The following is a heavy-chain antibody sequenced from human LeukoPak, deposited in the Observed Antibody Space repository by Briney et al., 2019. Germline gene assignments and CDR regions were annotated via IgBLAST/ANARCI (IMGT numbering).Heavy chain of an antibody. CDR2: INHSGGT. D-gene: IGHD3-16*01. CDR3: ARVGSAAVDY. J-gene: IGHJ4*02. Sequence: SETLSLTCAVYGGSFSGYYWSWIRQPPGKGLEWIGEINHSGGTNYNPSLKSRVTISVDTSKNQFSLKLSSVTAADTAVYYCARVGSAAVDYWGQGTLVTVSS. CDR1: GGSFSGYY. V-gene: IGHV4-34*01.